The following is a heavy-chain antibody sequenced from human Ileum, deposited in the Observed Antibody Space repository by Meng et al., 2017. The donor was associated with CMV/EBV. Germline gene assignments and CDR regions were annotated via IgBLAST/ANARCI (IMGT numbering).Heavy chain of an antibody. J-gene: IGHJ4*02. CDR1: GGSISDYH. CDR2: LRTSGTI. V-gene: IGHV4-59*10. D-gene: IGHD3-10*01. Sequence: VHLQQCGAGLLKPSEPLPLTCSVSGGSISDYHWTWIRKSAGKGLQWLGRLRTSGTIDHNPSFKSRVTLSIDTSKNQFSLKLTSVTAADTAVYYCGRAGARGVPVDIWGQGTLVTVSS. CDR3: GRAGARGVPVDI.